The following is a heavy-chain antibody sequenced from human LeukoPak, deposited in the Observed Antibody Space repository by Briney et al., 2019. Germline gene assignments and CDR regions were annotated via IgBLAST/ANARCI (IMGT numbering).Heavy chain of an antibody. CDR3: ARRAGYDYVWGSYRQNNYFDY. CDR2: IYYSGST. CDR1: GGSISSNSYY. V-gene: IGHV4-39*07. Sequence: SETLSLTCTVSGGSISSNSYYWGWIRQPPGKGLEWIGSIYYSGSTYYNPSLKSRVTISVDTSKNQFSLKLSSVTAADTAVYYCARRAGYDYVWGSYRQNNYFDYWGQGTLVTVSS. D-gene: IGHD3-16*02. J-gene: IGHJ4*02.